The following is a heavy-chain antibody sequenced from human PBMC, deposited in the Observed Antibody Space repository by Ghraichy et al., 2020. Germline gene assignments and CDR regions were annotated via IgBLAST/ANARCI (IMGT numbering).Heavy chain of an antibody. CDR2: ISSSSDYI. CDR3: ARGLQWDPPDY. D-gene: IGHD1-26*01. CDR1: GFTFISYS. Sequence: GGSLRLSCAASGFTFISYSMNWVRQAPGKGLEWVAAISSSSDYIHYADSVRGRFTISRDSADSSLYLQMNSLRVEDTAVYYCARGLQWDPPDYWGQGTLVTVSA. J-gene: IGHJ4*02. V-gene: IGHV3-21*01.